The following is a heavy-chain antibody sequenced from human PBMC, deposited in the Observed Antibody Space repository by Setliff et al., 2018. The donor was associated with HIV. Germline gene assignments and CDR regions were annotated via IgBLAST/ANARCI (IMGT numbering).Heavy chain of an antibody. D-gene: IGHD7-27*01. CDR3: ARDRWGYYSMDV. V-gene: IGHV4-34*01. CDR2: INHSGST. CDR1: GGSFSGYY. J-gene: IGHJ6*03. Sequence: SETLSLTCAVYGGSFSGYYWNWIRQPPGKGLEWIGEINHSGSTNYNPSLKSRVTISVDTSKNQFSLKLSSVTAADTAVYYCARDRWGYYSMDVWGKGTTVTVSS.